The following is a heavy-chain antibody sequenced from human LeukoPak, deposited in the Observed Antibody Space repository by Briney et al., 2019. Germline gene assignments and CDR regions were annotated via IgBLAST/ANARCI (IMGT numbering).Heavy chain of an antibody. D-gene: IGHD6-13*01. J-gene: IGHJ4*02. CDR2: IYSGGST. V-gene: IGHV3-66*01. CDR1: GFTVSSNY. CDR3: ARDGSIAAAGRGDYYFDY. Sequence: GGSLRLSCAASGFTVSSNYMSWVRQAPGKGLEWVSVIYSGGSTYYADSVKGRFTISRDNSKNTLYLQMNSLRAEDTAVYYCARDGSIAAAGRGDYYFDYWGQGTLVTVSS.